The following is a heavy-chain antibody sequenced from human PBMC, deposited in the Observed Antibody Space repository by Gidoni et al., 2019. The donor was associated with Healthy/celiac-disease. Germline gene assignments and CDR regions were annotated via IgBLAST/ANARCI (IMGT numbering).Heavy chain of an antibody. J-gene: IGHJ4*02. CDR1: GGSISSYY. D-gene: IGHD6-13*01. V-gene: IGHV4-59*01. CDR3: ARVIGSSSWVDY. Sequence: QVQLQESGPGLVKPSETLSLTCTVSGGSISSYYWSWIRQPPGKGLEWIGYIYYSGSTNYNPSLKSRVTISVDTSKNQFSLKLSSVTAADTAVYYCARVIGSSSWVDYWGQGTLVTVSS. CDR2: IYYSGST.